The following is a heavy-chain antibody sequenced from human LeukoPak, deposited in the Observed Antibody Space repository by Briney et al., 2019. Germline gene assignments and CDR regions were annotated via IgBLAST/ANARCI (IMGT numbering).Heavy chain of an antibody. CDR1: GLTFSSYD. CDR3: IPPAAGLRRTISTEYFQH. D-gene: IGHD2-2*01. V-gene: IGHV3-48*03. J-gene: IGHJ1*01. CDR2: ISSSGETI. Sequence: GGSLRLSCAAAGLTFSSYDMYWVRQAPGKGLEWVAYISSSGETIYYAASVKGRFTISRDIANKSLYLRMNSLRVEDTAIYYCIPPAAGLRRTISTEYFQHWGQGALATVSS.